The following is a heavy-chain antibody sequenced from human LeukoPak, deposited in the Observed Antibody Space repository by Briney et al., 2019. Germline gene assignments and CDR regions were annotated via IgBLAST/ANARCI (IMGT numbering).Heavy chain of an antibody. J-gene: IGHJ5*02. CDR3: ARGAVVVAGNWFDP. Sequence: ASVKVSCKASGYTFTSYDINWVRQATGQGLEWMGWMNPNSGNTGYAQKFQGRVTMTRNISISTAYMELSSLRSEDTAVYYCARGAVVVAGNWFDPWGQGTLVTVSS. CDR2: MNPNSGNT. D-gene: IGHD6-19*01. CDR1: GYTFTSYD. V-gene: IGHV1-8*01.